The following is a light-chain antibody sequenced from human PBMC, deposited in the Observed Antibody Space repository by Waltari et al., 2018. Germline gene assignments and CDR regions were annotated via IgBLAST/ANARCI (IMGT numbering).Light chain of an antibody. CDR3: AAWDDSLKGRV. CDR1: SSTIGINS. CDR2: RND. V-gene: IGLV1-44*01. J-gene: IGLJ2*01. Sequence: QSVLTQPPSASGTPGQRVTISCSGSSSTIGINSVNWYQHLPGTAPKLLLYRNDQRPSGVPDRFSGAKSGSSASLAISGLQSEDEADYYCAAWDDSLKGRVFGGGTKLTV.